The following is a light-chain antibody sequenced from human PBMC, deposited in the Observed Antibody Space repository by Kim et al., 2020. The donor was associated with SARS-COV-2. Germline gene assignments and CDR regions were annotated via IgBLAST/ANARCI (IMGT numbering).Light chain of an antibody. CDR3: SSYTTIRTWV. Sequence: GPADTISLHGTSSDVGAYNYVSWYQQHPGKAPKLIIYDVTTRPSGVSNRFSGSKSGNTASLTISGLQAEDEADYYCSSYTTIRTWVFGGGTQLTVL. CDR2: DVT. J-gene: IGLJ3*02. CDR1: SSDVGAYNY. V-gene: IGLV2-14*04.